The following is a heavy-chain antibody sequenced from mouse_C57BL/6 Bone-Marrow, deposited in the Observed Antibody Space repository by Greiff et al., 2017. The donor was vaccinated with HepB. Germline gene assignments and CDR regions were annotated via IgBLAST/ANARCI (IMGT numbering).Heavy chain of an antibody. CDR2: LSNLAYSI. J-gene: IGHJ4*01. CDR1: GFTFSDYG. CDR3: ARRGGVTTGDYYAMDD. Sequence: EVHLVESGGGLVQPGGSLKLSCAASGFTFSDYGMAWVRQAPRKGPEWVAFLSNLAYSIYYADTVTGRFTISRENAKNTLYLEMSSLRSEDTAMYYCARRGGVTTGDYYAMDDWGQGTSVTVSS. D-gene: IGHD2-2*01. V-gene: IGHV5-15*01.